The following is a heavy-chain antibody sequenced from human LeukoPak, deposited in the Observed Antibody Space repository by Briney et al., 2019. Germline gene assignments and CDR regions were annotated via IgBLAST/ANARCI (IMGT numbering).Heavy chain of an antibody. CDR1: GGSISSYY. CDR2: IYYSGST. CDR3: AKSEDSIGGYYYGMDV. Sequence: SETLSLTCTVSGGSISSYYWSWIRQPPGKGLEWIGYIYYSGSTNYNPSLKSRVTISVDTSKNQFSLKLTSVTAADTAMYYCAKSEDSIGGYYYGMDVWGQGTTVTVSS. J-gene: IGHJ6*02. V-gene: IGHV4-59*01. D-gene: IGHD3-16*01.